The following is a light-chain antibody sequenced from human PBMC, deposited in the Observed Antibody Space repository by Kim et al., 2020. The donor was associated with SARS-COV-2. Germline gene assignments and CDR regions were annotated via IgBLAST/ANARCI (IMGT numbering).Light chain of an antibody. Sequence: DIQMTQSPSSLSASVGDRVTITCRASQSISTYLNWYQQKPGKAPKLLIYTIFTLQSGVPSRFSGSGSGTDFTLTISSLQPEDFATYYCQQSHSTPLTFGGGTKLEIK. CDR2: TIF. CDR3: QQSHSTPLT. CDR1: QSISTY. J-gene: IGKJ4*01. V-gene: IGKV1-39*01.